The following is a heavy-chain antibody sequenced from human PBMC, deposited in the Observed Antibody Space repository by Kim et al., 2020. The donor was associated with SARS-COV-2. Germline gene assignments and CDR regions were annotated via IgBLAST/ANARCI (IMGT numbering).Heavy chain of an antibody. V-gene: IGHV3-72*01. Sequence: GGSLRLSCAASGFTFSDHYMHWVRQAPGKGLEWVGLIRNKTKSDTTDYAASVRGRFTISRDDSKNSLYLQMSSLKSEDTAVYYCGTFQLGWVQGTLVTVSA. CDR2: IRNKTKSDTT. D-gene: IGHD1-1*01. J-gene: IGHJ4*02. CDR1: GFTFSDHY. CDR3: GTFQLG.